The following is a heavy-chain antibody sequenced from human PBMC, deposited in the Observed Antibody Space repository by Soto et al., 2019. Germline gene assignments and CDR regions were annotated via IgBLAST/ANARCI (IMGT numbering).Heavy chain of an antibody. D-gene: IGHD1-26*01. J-gene: IGHJ6*02. Sequence: QVQLVQSGAEVKKPGASVKVSCKASGYTFTSYYMHWVRQAPGQGLEWMGIINPSGGSTSYAQKFQGRVTMTRDTSTSTVYMELSSLRSEDTAVYYCARPPGGSGSYQPLGMDVWGQGTTVTVSS. CDR1: GYTFTSYY. V-gene: IGHV1-46*01. CDR2: INPSGGST. CDR3: ARPPGGSGSYQPLGMDV.